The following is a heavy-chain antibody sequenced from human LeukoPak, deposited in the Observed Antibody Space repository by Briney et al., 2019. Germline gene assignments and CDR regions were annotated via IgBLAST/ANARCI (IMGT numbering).Heavy chain of an antibody. V-gene: IGHV3-21*01. CDR3: ARDQVVKIVGAPPGY. CDR1: GFTFSSYS. D-gene: IGHD1-26*01. CDR2: ISSSSSYI. J-gene: IGHJ4*02. Sequence: GGSLRLSCAASGFTFSSYSMNWVRQAPGKGLEWVSSISSSSSYIYYADSVKGRFTISRDNAKNSLYQQMNSLRAEDTAVYYCARDQVVKIVGAPPGYWGQGTLVTVSS.